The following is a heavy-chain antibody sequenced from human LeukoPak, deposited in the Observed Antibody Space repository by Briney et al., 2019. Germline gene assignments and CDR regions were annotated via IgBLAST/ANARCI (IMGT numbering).Heavy chain of an antibody. CDR2: IYYSGTT. Sequence: PSETLSLTCTVSGVSISTGDYYWSWIRQPPGKGLEWIGYIYYSGTTYYNPSLKSRVTMSVDTSKNQFSLKLSSVTAADTAVYYCARGVGRDGYNLAHWGQGTLVTVSS. V-gene: IGHV4-30-4*01. CDR3: ARGVGRDGYNLAH. CDR1: GVSISTGDYY. J-gene: IGHJ4*02. D-gene: IGHD5-24*01.